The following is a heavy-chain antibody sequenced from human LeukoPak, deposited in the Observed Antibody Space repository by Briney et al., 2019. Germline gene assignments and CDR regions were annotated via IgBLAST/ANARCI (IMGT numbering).Heavy chain of an antibody. Sequence: GGSLRLSCAASGFTFRGFAMTWVRQAPGKGLEWVSGISGSGGSTYYADSVKGRFTISRDNSKNTLYLQMNSLRAEDTAVYYCAKTMGAIDHDYWGQGTLVTVSS. V-gene: IGHV3-23*01. CDR3: AKTMGAIDHDY. D-gene: IGHD1-26*01. CDR1: GFTFRGFA. J-gene: IGHJ4*02. CDR2: ISGSGGST.